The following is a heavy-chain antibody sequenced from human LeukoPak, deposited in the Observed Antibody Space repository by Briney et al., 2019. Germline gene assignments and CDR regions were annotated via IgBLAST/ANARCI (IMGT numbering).Heavy chain of an antibody. CDR3: ATRTRYYYDSSGYYENAEYFQH. CDR1: GGTFISYA. J-gene: IGHJ1*01. CDR2: IIPIFGTA. D-gene: IGHD3-22*01. Sequence: SVKVSCKASGGTFISYAISWVRQAPGQGLEWMGGIIPIFGTANYAQKFQGRVTITTDESTSTAYMELSSLRSEDTAVYYCATRTRYYYDSSGYYENAEYFQHWGQGTLVTVSS. V-gene: IGHV1-69*05.